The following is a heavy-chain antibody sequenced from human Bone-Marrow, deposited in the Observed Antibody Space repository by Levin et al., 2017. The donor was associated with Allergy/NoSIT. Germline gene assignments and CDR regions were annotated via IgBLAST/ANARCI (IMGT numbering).Heavy chain of an antibody. CDR2: IYHSGST. D-gene: IGHD3-16*01. CDR3: ARAGMITFGGSQFDY. V-gene: IGHV4-38-2*02. Sequence: ESLKISCSVSGYSISSGYNWGWIRQSPGKGLEWIGSIYHSGSTYYNPSLKSRVTISVDTSKNQFSLKLSSVTAADTAVYYCARAGMITFGGSQFDYWGQGTRVTVSS. CDR1: GYSISSGYN. J-gene: IGHJ4*02.